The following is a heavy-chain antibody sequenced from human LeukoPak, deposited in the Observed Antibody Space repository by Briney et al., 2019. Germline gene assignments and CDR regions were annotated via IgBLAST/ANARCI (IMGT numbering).Heavy chain of an antibody. J-gene: IGHJ4*02. Sequence: GGSLRLSCVASGFPFRSYAMTWVRQTPGKGLESVSVITDDEDTYYADSVKGRFTISRDNSQNTVFLQMNSLRVEDTAVYYCAKVDYWSPENFFDSWGQGTLVTVSS. CDR3: AKVDYWSPENFFDS. D-gene: IGHD1-1*01. CDR2: ITDDEDT. CDR1: GFPFRSYA. V-gene: IGHV3-23*01.